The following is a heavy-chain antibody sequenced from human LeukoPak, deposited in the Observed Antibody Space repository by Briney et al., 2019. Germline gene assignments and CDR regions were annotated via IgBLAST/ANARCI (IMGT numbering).Heavy chain of an antibody. CDR2: INHSGST. CDR1: GYSISSGYY. V-gene: IGHV4-38-2*02. CDR3: ARDNLRSYFDY. D-gene: IGHD3-10*01. J-gene: IGHJ4*02. Sequence: SETLSLTCTVSGYSISSGYYWGWIRQPPGKGLEWIGSINHSGSTNYNPSLKSRVTISVDTSKNQFSLKLSSVTAADTAVYYCARDNLRSYFDYWGQGTLVTVSS.